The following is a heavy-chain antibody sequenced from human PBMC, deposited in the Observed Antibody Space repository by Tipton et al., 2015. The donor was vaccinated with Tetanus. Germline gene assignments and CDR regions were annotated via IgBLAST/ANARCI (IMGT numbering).Heavy chain of an antibody. D-gene: IGHD3-22*01. CDR2: ISGSAGST. CDR1: GFTFSSYV. J-gene: IGHJ6*03. V-gene: IGHV3-23*01. CDR3: ARVGYYYYYMDV. Sequence: SLRLSCAASGFTFSSYVMTWVRQAPGVGLEWVSSISGSAGSTYYADSVKGRFTIFRDNSNSTLYLEMNNLRADDTAVYYCARVGYYYYYMDVWGKGTTVTVSS.